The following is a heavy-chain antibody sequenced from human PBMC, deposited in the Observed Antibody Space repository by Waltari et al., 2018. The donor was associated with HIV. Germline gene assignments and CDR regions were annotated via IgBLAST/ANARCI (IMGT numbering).Heavy chain of an antibody. CDR1: GFTFSPYS. Sequence: EVQLVESGGGLVKPGGSLRLSCAASGFTFSPYSMNWVRQAPGKGLDWVSSISTTSKYIYHADSVKGRFSISRDNAKNSLYLQMNSLRAEDTAVYYCVRGGEGSYGDYWGQGTLVTVSS. J-gene: IGHJ4*02. D-gene: IGHD1-26*01. CDR2: ISTTSKYI. V-gene: IGHV3-21*01. CDR3: VRGGEGSYGDY.